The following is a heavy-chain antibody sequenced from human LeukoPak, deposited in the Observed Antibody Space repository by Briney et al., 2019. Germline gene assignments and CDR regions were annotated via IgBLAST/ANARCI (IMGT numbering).Heavy chain of an antibody. CDR1: GFTFSSYS. D-gene: IGHD3-16*01. CDR2: ISSSSNYI. CDR3: ARVKITFGGVNDY. J-gene: IGHJ4*02. Sequence: GGSLRLSCAVSGFTFSSYSMNWVRQAPGKGLEWVSSISSSSNYIYYADSVRGRFTISRDNAKNSLYLQMNSLRAEDTAVYYCARVKITFGGVNDYWGQGTLVTVSS. V-gene: IGHV3-21*01.